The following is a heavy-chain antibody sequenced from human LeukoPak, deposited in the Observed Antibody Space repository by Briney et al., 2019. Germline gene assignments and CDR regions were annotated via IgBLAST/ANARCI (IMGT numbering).Heavy chain of an antibody. V-gene: IGHV4-4*02. CDR2: IYHSGST. J-gene: IGHJ4*02. D-gene: IGHD1-26*01. CDR1: GGSIGSSNW. CDR3: TRRGRVGAYDY. Sequence: SETLSLTCAVSGGSIGSSNWWRWVRQPPGKGLEWIGEIYHSGSTNYNPSLKSRVTISVDKSKNQCSLKLSSVTAADTAVYYCTRRGRVGAYDYWGQGTLVTVSS.